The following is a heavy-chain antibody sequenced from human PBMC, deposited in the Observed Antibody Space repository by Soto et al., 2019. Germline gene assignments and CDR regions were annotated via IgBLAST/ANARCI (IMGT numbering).Heavy chain of an antibody. Sequence: EVQLVESGGGLVQPGGSLRLSCAASGFTFSNNGMKWVRQAPGKGLEWVSYISSGSGTIYYADSVKGRFTISRDNAKNSLYLQMNSLRAEDTAVYYCARRAYGGGVEFDYWGQGTLVTVSS. V-gene: IGHV3-48*01. CDR1: GFTFSNNG. CDR2: ISSGSGTI. D-gene: IGHD2-21*01. CDR3: ARRAYGGGVEFDY. J-gene: IGHJ4*02.